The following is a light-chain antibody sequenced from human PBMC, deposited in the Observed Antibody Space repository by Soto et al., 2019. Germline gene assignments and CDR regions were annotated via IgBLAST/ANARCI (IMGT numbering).Light chain of an antibody. CDR3: QKLNSYP. CDR2: AAS. V-gene: IGKV1-9*01. CDR1: QGISSY. J-gene: IGKJ4*01. Sequence: IQLTQSPSSLSASVGDRVTITCRARQGISSYLAWYHQKPGKAPKLLIYAASTLQSGVPSRFSGSGSGTDFTLTVSSLQPEDFATYYWQKLNSYPVGGGTKVESK.